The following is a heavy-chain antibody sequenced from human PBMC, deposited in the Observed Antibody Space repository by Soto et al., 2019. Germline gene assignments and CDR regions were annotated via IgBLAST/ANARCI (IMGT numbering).Heavy chain of an antibody. V-gene: IGHV3-30*18. CDR1: GFSFSSYA. Sequence: VPLVESGGGVVQPGTSLRLSCEASGFSFSSYAIHWVRQAPGKGLEWVAGISNDGTKEHYTDSVKGRFSISTDKSKNMVYLQMNSLRSEDTAVYYCAKDFIGYCTSVNCHIFDFWGQGTLVTVPS. CDR2: ISNDGTKE. CDR3: AKDFIGYCTSVNCHIFDF. J-gene: IGHJ4*02. D-gene: IGHD2-8*02.